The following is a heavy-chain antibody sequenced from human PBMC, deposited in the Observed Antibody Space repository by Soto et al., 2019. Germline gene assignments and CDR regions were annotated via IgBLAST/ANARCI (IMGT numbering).Heavy chain of an antibody. CDR1: GYTFTNYG. V-gene: IGHV1-18*04. J-gene: IGHJ5*02. CDR3: ARVPGYYDSSGYWWFDP. CDR2: ISAYNGNT. Sequence: KVSCKASGYTFTNYGISWVRQAPGQGLEWMGWISAYNGNTNYAQKLQGRVTMTTDTSTSTAYMELRSLRSDDTAVYYCARVPGYYDSSGYWWFDPWGQGTLVTVSS. D-gene: IGHD3-22*01.